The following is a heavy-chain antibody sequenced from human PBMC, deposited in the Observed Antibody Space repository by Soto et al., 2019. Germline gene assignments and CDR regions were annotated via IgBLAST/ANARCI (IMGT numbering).Heavy chain of an antibody. CDR2: IGSGGSPT. Sequence: GGSLRLSCAASGFTFSSYGMHWVRQAPGKGLGWVSSIGSGGSPTYYADSVKGRFTISRDNSKNTLYLQMNSLRAEDTAVYYCAKGALSTYFDWGQGTLVTVSS. J-gene: IGHJ4*02. CDR1: GFTFSSYG. D-gene: IGHD3-9*01. V-gene: IGHV3-23*01. CDR3: AKGALSTYFD.